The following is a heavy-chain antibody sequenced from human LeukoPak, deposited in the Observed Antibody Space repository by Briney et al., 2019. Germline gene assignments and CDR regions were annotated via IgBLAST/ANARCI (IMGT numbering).Heavy chain of an antibody. J-gene: IGHJ6*02. D-gene: IGHD5-12*01. Sequence: SETLSLTCAVYGGSFSGYYWSWIRQPPGKGLGWIGGINHSGSTNYNPSLKSRVTISVDTSKNQFSLKLSSVTAADTAVYYCARGRRCRWLRCHYYYGMDVWGQGTTVTVSS. CDR2: INHSGST. CDR1: GGSFSGYY. CDR3: ARGRRCRWLRCHYYYGMDV. V-gene: IGHV4-34*01.